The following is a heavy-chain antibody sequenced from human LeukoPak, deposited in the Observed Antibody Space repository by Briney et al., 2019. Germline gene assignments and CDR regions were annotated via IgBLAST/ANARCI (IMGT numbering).Heavy chain of an antibody. D-gene: IGHD3-3*01. CDR3: AKDDLFWSGYEGFDP. CDR2: ISGSGGST. J-gene: IGHJ5*02. CDR1: GFTFSSYA. Sequence: GASLRLSCAASGFTFSSYAMSWVRQAPGKGLEWVSAISGSGGSTYYADSVKGRFTISRDNSKNTLYLQMNSLRAEDTAVYYCAKDDLFWSGYEGFDPWGQGTLVTVSS. V-gene: IGHV3-23*01.